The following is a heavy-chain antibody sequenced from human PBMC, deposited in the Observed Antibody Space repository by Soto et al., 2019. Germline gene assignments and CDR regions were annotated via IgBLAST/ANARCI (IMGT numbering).Heavy chain of an antibody. CDR2: IYYGGTT. J-gene: IGHJ4*02. CDR3: ARRSHIVVAPT. CDR1: GASINTENDY. Sequence: SETLSLTCTVSGASINTENDYWAWIRQPPGKGLEWIGSIYYGGTTFYNPSLKSRVTISADTSKNQFSLRLSSVTAADTALYYCARRSHIVVAPTWGQGVLVTVS. D-gene: IGHD2-21*01. V-gene: IGHV4-39*01.